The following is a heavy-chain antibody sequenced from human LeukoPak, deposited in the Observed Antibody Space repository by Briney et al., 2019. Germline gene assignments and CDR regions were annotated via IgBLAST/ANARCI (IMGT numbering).Heavy chain of an antibody. CDR1: GGSISSSSYY. V-gene: IGHV4-39*07. Sequence: SETLSLTCTVSGGSISSSSYYWGWIRQPPGKGLEWIGSIYYSGSTYYNPSLKSRVTISVDTSKNQFSLKLSSVTAADTAVYYCARARGWYGSGSYYAGYWGQGTLVTVSS. CDR3: ARARGWYGSGSYYAGY. CDR2: IYYSGST. D-gene: IGHD3-10*01. J-gene: IGHJ4*02.